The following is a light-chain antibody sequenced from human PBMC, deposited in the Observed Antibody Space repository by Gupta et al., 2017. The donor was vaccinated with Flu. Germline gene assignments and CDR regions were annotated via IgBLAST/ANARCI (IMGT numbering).Light chain of an antibody. CDR2: YKSDSDN. J-gene: IGLJ3*02. CDR1: SGINVGTYR. V-gene: IGLV5-45*03. CDR3: MNWHSSAWV. Sequence: QAVLTQPSSLSASPGASASLTCTLRSGINVGTYRIYWYQQKPGSPPQYLLRYKSDSDNQQGSGVPSRFSGSKDASANAGILLISGLQSEDEADYYCMNWHSSAWVFGGGTKLTVL.